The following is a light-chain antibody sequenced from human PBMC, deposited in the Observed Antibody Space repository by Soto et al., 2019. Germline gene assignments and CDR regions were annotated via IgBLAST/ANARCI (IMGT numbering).Light chain of an antibody. CDR2: GAS. Sequence: EIVLTQTPGTLSLSPGERATLSCRASQSVSSSYLAWYQQKPGQAPRLLIYGASSRATGIPDRFSGSGSGTHFTLTISRLEPEDFAVYYCQQYGSSPTWTFGQGTWVDIK. J-gene: IGKJ1*01. V-gene: IGKV3-20*01. CDR3: QQYGSSPTWT. CDR1: QSVSSSY.